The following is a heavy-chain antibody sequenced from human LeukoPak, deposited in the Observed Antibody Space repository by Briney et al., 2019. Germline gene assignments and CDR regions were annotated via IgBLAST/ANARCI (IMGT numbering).Heavy chain of an antibody. CDR3: ARGYYYDSSGYHYYLDY. J-gene: IGHJ4*02. CDR1: GGSFSGYY. V-gene: IGHV4-34*01. CDR2: INHSGST. D-gene: IGHD3-22*01. Sequence: SETLSLTCAVYGGSFSGYYWSWIRQPPGKGLEWIGEINHSGSTTYNPSLKSRITISVDTSKNQFSLKLSSVTAADTAVYYCARGYYYDSSGYHYYLDYWGQGTLVTVSS.